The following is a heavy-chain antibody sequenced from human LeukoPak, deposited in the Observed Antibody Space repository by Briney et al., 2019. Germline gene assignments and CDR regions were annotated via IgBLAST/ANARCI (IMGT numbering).Heavy chain of an antibody. Sequence: SVKVSCKASGGTFSSYAISWVRQAPRQGLEWMGGIIPIFGTANYAQKFQGRVTITADESTSTAYMELSSLRSEDTAVYYCASSTDILTGYLLDYWGQGTLVTVSS. J-gene: IGHJ4*02. D-gene: IGHD3-9*01. CDR1: GGTFSSYA. CDR3: ASSTDILTGYLLDY. V-gene: IGHV1-69*13. CDR2: IIPIFGTA.